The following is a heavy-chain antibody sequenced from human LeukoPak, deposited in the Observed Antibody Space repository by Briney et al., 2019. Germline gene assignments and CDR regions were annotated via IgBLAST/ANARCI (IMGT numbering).Heavy chain of an antibody. J-gene: IGHJ4*02. V-gene: IGHV3-30*02. CDR3: AVQRTLWQQVLDH. CDR2: IRYDGSNK. Sequence: GGSLRVSCAACGFTFSSYGVHWVRQARGKGLEWVGFIRYDGSNKYYADSVKGRFTISRDNSKNTLYLQMNSLRAEDTAAYYCAVQRTLWQQVLDHWGQGTLVTVSS. CDR1: GFTFSSYG. D-gene: IGHD6-13*01.